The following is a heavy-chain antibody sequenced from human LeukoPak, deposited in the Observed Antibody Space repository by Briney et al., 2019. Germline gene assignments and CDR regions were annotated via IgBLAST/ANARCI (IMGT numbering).Heavy chain of an antibody. CDR3: ATYGNYYDSRYAFEI. CDR1: GFTLSSYW. V-gene: IGHV3-74*01. J-gene: IGHJ3*02. CDR2: LINDGSRT. D-gene: IGHD3-22*01. Sequence: QPGGSLRLSCAASGFTLSSYWMHGARQPPGKGLVWFSCLINDGSRTGSADSVKGRHIISGDNARNTLYLQMNSLRAEDTAVYYCATYGNYYDSRYAFEIWGQGTTVTVSS.